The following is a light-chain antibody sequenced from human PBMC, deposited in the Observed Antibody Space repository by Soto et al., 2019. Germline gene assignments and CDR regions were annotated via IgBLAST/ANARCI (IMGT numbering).Light chain of an antibody. CDR1: TSNIGNNY. V-gene: IGLV1-51*02. Sequence: QSVLTQPPSVSADPGQTVTISCSGSTSNIGNNYVSWFQQLPGTAHKLINYQSNRRTSGSPDRYSGSKSGTSATLGITGLQTGDEADYYCGSWDHSVSGFVFGTGTKLPVL. J-gene: IGLJ1*01. CDR2: QSN. CDR3: GSWDHSVSGFV.